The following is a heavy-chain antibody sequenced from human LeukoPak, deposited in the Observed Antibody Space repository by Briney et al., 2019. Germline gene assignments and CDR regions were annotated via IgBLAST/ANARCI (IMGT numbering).Heavy chain of an antibody. V-gene: IGHV3-7*01. CDR2: INHDGSET. J-gene: IGHJ4*02. D-gene: IGHD6-19*01. CDR1: GSTFSKYW. CDR3: AREGIYGSPSPPGY. Sequence: GGSLRLSCAASGSTFSKYWMSRVRQAPGKGLEWVANINHDGSETYYLDSVKGRFTISRDNAKNSLFLQMISLRAEDTAVYYCAREGIYGSPSPPGYWGQGTLVTVSS.